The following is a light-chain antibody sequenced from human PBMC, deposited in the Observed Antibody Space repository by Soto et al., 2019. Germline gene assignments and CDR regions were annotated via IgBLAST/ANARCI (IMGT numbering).Light chain of an antibody. J-gene: IGKJ1*01. CDR3: QQYNTRPQT. V-gene: IGKV3-15*01. CDR1: QSVSSSY. CDR2: GAS. Sequence: EIVLTQSPGTLSLSPGERATLSCRASQSVSSSYLAWYQQKPGQAPRLLISGASTRATGVPARFGGSGSGTEFALTITGLQSEDFTVYFCQQYNTRPQTFGQGTKVDIK.